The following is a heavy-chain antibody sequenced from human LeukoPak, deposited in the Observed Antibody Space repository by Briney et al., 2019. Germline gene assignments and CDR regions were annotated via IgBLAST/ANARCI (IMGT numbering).Heavy chain of an antibody. Sequence: NPSETLSLTCTVSGGFITAYYWSWIRQPPGKGLEWIGYVYYSGSTEYNPSLRSRVTISLDMSKHQFSLNLTSVTAADTAVYYCASNTGTVFDYWGQGALVTVSS. V-gene: IGHV4-59*01. D-gene: IGHD7-27*01. CDR3: ASNTGTVFDY. J-gene: IGHJ4*02. CDR2: VYYSGST. CDR1: GGFITAYY.